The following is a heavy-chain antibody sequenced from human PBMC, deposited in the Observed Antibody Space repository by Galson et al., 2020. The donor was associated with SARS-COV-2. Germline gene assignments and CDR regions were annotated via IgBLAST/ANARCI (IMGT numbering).Heavy chain of an antibody. CDR1: GFTFSSYG. Sequence: GGSLRLSCAASGFTFSSYGMHWVRQAPGKGLEWVAVIWYDGSNKYYADSVKGRFTISRDNSKNTLYLQMNSLRAEDTAVYYCARDPSGGIXXXXXXYYYVYGMDVCGQGXTVTVS. CDR3: ARDPSGGIXXXXXXYYYVYGMDV. V-gene: IGHV3-33*01. CDR2: IWYDGSNK. D-gene: IGHD1-20*01. J-gene: IGHJ6*02.